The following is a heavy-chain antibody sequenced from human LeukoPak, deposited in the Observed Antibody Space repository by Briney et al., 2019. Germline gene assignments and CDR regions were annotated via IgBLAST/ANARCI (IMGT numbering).Heavy chain of an antibody. D-gene: IGHD2-15*01. V-gene: IGHV3-21*01. Sequence: GGSLRLSCAASGFTFSSYSMNWVRQAPGKGLEWVSSISSSSSYIYYADSVKGRFTISRDNAKNSLYLQMSSLRAEDTAVYYCARDLWVARDAFDIWGQGTMVTVSP. CDR2: ISSSSSYI. CDR1: GFTFSSYS. CDR3: ARDLWVARDAFDI. J-gene: IGHJ3*02.